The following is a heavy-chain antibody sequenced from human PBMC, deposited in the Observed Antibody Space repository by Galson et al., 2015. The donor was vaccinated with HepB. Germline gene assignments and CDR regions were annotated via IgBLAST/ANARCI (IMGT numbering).Heavy chain of an antibody. Sequence: SLRLSCAASGFTFSSYAMSWVRQAPGKGLEWVSAISGSGGSTYYADSVKGRFTISRDNSKNTLYLQMNSLRAEDTAVYYCAEDRGRAVAKRENWYFDLWGRGTLVTVSS. J-gene: IGHJ2*01. D-gene: IGHD6-19*01. CDR2: ISGSGGST. CDR1: GFTFSSYA. V-gene: IGHV3-23*01. CDR3: AEDRGRAVAKRENWYFDL.